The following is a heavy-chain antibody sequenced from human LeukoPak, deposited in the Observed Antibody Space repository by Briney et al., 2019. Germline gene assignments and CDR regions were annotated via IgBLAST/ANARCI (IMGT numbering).Heavy chain of an antibody. D-gene: IGHD3-3*01. CDR3: ATATIFGVVKGTDY. J-gene: IGHJ4*02. CDR1: GYTLTELS. CDR2: FDPEDGET. V-gene: IGHV1-24*01. Sequence: AASVKVSCKVSGYTLTELSMHWVRQAPGKGLEWMGGFDPEDGETIYAQKFQGRVTMTEDTSTDTAYMELSSLRSEDTAVYYCATATIFGVVKGTDYWGQGTLVTVSS.